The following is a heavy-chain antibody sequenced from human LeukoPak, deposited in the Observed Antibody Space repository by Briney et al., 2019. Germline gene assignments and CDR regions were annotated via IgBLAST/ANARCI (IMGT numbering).Heavy chain of an antibody. CDR2: INSDRSST. D-gene: IGHD2-15*01. V-gene: IGHV3-74*01. CDR1: GFTFSSYW. Sequence: GGSLRLSCAASGFTFSSYWMHWVRQAPGKGLVWFSRINSDRSSTSYADSVKGRFTISRDNAKNTLYLQMNSLRAEDTAVYYCARDPLYCSGGSCYSASGYNWFDPWGQGTLVTVSS. CDR3: ARDPLYCSGGSCYSASGYNWFDP. J-gene: IGHJ5*02.